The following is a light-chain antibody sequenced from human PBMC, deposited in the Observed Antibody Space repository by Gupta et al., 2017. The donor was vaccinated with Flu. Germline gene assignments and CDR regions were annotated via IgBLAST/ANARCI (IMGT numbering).Light chain of an antibody. CDR1: QSISTW. J-gene: IGKJ2*01. CDR3: QQYNSYPYT. V-gene: IGKV1-5*03. Sequence: GDRVTITCRASQSISTWVAWHQQKPGTAPKVLIYKASSLQRGVPSRFSGSGSGTEFTLSISSLQPDDFATYYCQQYNSYPYTFGQGTKVEI. CDR2: KAS.